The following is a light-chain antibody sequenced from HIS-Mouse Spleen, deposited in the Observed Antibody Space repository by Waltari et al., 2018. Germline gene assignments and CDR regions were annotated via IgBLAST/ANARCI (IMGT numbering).Light chain of an antibody. V-gene: IGLV3-19*01. Sequence: SSELTQDPAVSVALGQTVRITSPGDSLRRHYASRYQQKPGQAPVLVIYGKNNRPSGIPDRFSGSSSGNTASLTITGAQAEDEADYYCNSRDSSGNHVVFGGGTKLTVL. CDR3: NSRDSSGNHVV. J-gene: IGLJ2*01. CDR1: SLRRHY. CDR2: GKN.